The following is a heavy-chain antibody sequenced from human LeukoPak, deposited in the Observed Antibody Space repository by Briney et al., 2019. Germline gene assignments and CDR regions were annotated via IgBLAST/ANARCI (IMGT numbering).Heavy chain of an antibody. D-gene: IGHD5-18*01. V-gene: IGHV3-11*03. CDR3: ARLRGYSYGLDY. Sequence: GGSLRLSCAASGFSFSDHYMSWIRKAPGKGLEWVSYISSSRSFTNYADSVKGRFTISRDTAKNSLYLQMNSLRAEDTAVYYCARLRGYSYGLDYWGQGILVTVSS. CDR2: ISSSRSFT. J-gene: IGHJ4*02. CDR1: GFSFSDHY.